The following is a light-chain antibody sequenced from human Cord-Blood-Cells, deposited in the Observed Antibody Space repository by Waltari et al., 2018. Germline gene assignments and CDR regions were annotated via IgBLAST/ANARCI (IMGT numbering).Light chain of an antibody. CDR3: AAWDDSLSGQV. CDR1: SSNIGSNY. J-gene: IGLJ7*01. V-gene: IGLV1-47*01. CDR2: RNN. Sequence: QSVLTQPPSASGTPGQRVTISCSGSSSNIGSNYVYWYQQLPGTAPKLLIYRNNQRPYGVPYRFSGSKSGTSASLASIGLRSEDEADYYCAAWDDSLSGQVFGGGTQLTVL.